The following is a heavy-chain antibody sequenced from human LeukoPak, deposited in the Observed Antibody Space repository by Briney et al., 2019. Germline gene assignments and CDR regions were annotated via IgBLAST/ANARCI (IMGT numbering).Heavy chain of an antibody. CDR1: GFTFNHYG. D-gene: IGHD4-11*01. V-gene: IGHV3-33*01. Sequence: PGGSLRLSCAATGFTFNHYGMHWVRQAPGEGLARVAVIWSDGTNRYYADSVKGRFTISRDDSRNTVYLQMNSLRPEDTGVYYCARDAQRGFDYSNSLQYWGQGTPVTVST. CDR3: ARDAQRGFDYSNSLQY. CDR2: IWSDGTNR. J-gene: IGHJ4*02.